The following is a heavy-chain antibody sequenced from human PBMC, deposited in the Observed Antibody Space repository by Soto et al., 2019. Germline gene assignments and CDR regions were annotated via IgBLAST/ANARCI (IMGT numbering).Heavy chain of an antibody. Sequence: EVQLVESGGGLVQPGGSLRLSCAASGFTFSSYDMHWVRQATGKGLEWVSAIGTAGDTYYPGSVKGRFTISRENAKNSLYLQMNSLRAGHKAVYYCARASIAAAVTGWWSGGYWYFELWGRGTLVTVSS. J-gene: IGHJ2*01. CDR1: GFTFSSYD. CDR2: IGTAGDT. CDR3: ARASIAAAVTGWWSGGYWYFEL. V-gene: IGHV3-13*04. D-gene: IGHD6-25*01.